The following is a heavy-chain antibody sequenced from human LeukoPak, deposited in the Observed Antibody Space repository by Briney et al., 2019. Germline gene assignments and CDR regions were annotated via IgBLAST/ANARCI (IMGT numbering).Heavy chain of an antibody. CDR2: ISGSGGST. D-gene: IGHD3-22*01. CDR1: GFTFSSFA. V-gene: IGHV3-23*01. CDR3: AKSRLDSSGYYYFDY. Sequence: GGSLRLSCAASGFTFSSFAMSWVRQTPGKGLEWVSSISGSGGSTCYADSVKGRFTISRDNSKNALYLQMNSLRAEDTAVYYCAKSRLDSSGYYYFDYWGQGTLVTVSS. J-gene: IGHJ4*02.